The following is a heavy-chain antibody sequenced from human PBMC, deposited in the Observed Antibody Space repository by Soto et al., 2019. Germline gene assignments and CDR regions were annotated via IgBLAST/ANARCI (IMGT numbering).Heavy chain of an antibody. D-gene: IGHD3-22*01. J-gene: IGHJ4*02. V-gene: IGHV3-7*01. CDR2: IKQDGSEK. CDR1: GFTFSSYW. CDR3: ARTGSPMIVVVTYYFDY. Sequence: PVGSLRLSCAASGFTFSSYWMSWVRQAPGKGLEWVANIKQDGSEKYYVDSVKGRFTISRDNAKNSLYLQMNSLRAEDTAVYYCARTGSPMIVVVTYYFDYWGQGTLVTVSS.